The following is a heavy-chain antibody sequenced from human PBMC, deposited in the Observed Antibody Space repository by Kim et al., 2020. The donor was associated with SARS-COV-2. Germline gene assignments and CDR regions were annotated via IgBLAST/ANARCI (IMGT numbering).Heavy chain of an antibody. CDR1: GGSFSGYY. D-gene: IGHD3-22*01. CDR2: INHSGST. J-gene: IGHJ4*02. V-gene: IGHV4-34*01. CDR3: ARGPRYYYDSSGYLDY. Sequence: SETLSLTCAVYGGSFSGYYWSWIHQPPGKGLEWIGEINHSGSTNYNPSLKSRVTISVDTSKNQFSLKLSSVTAADTAVYYCARGPRYYYDSSGYLDYWGQGTLVTVSS.